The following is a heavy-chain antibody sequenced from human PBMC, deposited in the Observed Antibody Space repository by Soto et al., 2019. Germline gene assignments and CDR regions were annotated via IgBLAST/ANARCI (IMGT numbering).Heavy chain of an antibody. J-gene: IGHJ4*02. CDR1: GFTFSSYG. Sequence: GGSLRLSCAASGFTFSSYGMHWVRQAPGKGLEWVAVISYDGSNKYYADSVKGRFTISRDNSKNTLYLQMNSLRAEDTAVYYCAKDPRNYDSSGYYDYWGQGTLVTVSS. CDR3: AKDPRNYDSSGYYDY. V-gene: IGHV3-30*18. D-gene: IGHD3-22*01. CDR2: ISYDGSNK.